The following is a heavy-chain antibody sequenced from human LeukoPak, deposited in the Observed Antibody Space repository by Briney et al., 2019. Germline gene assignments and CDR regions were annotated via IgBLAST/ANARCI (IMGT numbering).Heavy chain of an antibody. V-gene: IGHV4-39*01. CDR1: GGSISSSSYY. D-gene: IGHD5-12*01. CDR2: IYYSGTT. J-gene: IGHJ4*02. Sequence: SETLSLTCTVSGGSISSSSYYWGWIRQPPVKGLEWIGIIYYSGTTYSNPSTKSRVTISVDTSKNQFSLKLSSVTAADTAVYYCARRNHEKWLRSIPFDYWGQGTLVTVSS. CDR3: ARRNHEKWLRSIPFDY.